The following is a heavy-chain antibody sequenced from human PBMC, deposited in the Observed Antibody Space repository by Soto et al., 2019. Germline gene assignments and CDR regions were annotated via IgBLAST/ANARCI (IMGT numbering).Heavy chain of an antibody. CDR2: IMPIFATP. V-gene: IGHV1-69*12. J-gene: IGHJ6*02. Sequence: QVQLMQSGAEVKKPGSSVKVSCKASGGTFSTSAISWVRQAPGEGLEWVGGIMPIFATPDYAQKFQGRVTISAAESTATAYLELTSLTPDDTAVYYSARDKDRQQLGGNYYYILDLWGQGTAITVSS. D-gene: IGHD3-3*02. CDR3: ARDKDRQQLGGNYYYILDL. CDR1: GGTFSTSA.